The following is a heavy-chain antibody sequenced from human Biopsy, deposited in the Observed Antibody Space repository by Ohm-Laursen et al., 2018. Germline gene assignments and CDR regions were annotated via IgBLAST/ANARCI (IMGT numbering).Heavy chain of an antibody. CDR1: GYTFTGYY. Sequence: GSSVKVSCKPSGYTFTGYYMHWVRQAPGQGLEWMGWINAKTGDTNYAQKFQGRVTMTRDTSISTAYVDLSSLRSDDTAVYYCTRGGYYYDSLAYYYWFDPWGQGTLVTVSS. CDR2: INAKTGDT. CDR3: TRGGYYYDSLAYYYWFDP. J-gene: IGHJ5*02. V-gene: IGHV1-2*02. D-gene: IGHD3-22*01.